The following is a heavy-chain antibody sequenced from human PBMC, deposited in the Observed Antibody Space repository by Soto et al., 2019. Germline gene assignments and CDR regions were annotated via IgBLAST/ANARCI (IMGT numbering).Heavy chain of an antibody. CDR1: GGSISSYY. V-gene: IGHV4-59*08. CDR3: ARHTTDWGSRTH. Sequence: SETLSLTCTVSGGSISSYYWSWIRQPPGKGLEWIGYIYYSGSTNYNPSLKSRVTISVDTSKNQFSLKLSSVTAADTAVYYCARHTTDWGSRTHWGQGTLVTVSS. D-gene: IGHD7-27*01. CDR2: IYYSGST. J-gene: IGHJ4*02.